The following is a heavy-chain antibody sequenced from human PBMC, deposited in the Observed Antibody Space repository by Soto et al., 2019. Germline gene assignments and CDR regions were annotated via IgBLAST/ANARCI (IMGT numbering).Heavy chain of an antibody. D-gene: IGHD2-15*01. CDR2: LSGSGSLS. Sequence: EVLLLESGGGLVQPGGSLRLSCAASGFTFNTFAMTWVRQAPGKGLEWVSALSGSGSLSYYADSVKGRFTISRDNSKNTIYLQMNNLRVDETAVYFCARDRGGAPDSWGQGTLVTVSS. V-gene: IGHV3-23*01. J-gene: IGHJ4*02. CDR3: ARDRGGAPDS. CDR1: GFTFNTFA.